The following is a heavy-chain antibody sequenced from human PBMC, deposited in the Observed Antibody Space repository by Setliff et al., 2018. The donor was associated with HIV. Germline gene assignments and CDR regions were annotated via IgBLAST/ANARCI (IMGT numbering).Heavy chain of an antibody. CDR1: GYTFNSYA. V-gene: IGHV1-18*01. CDR2: ISAYNGNR. J-gene: IGHJ1*01. CDR3: ASHPPWLDRAEYFQH. D-gene: IGHD6-19*01. Sequence: ASVKVSCKTSGYTFNSYAISWVRQAPGQGLEWMGWISAYNGNRNYAKKFQGRVTVTKDSSTSIAYMELRNLRSDDTAVYYCASHPPWLDRAEYFQHWGQGALVTVS.